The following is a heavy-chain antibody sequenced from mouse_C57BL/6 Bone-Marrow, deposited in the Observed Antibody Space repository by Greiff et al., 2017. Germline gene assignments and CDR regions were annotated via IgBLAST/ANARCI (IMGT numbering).Heavy chain of an antibody. D-gene: IGHD2-1*01. CDR2: IHPNSGST. V-gene: IGHV1-64*01. CDR1: GYTFTSYW. CDR3: ARCNYGAWFAY. J-gene: IGHJ3*01. Sequence: QVQLQQPGAELVKPGASVKLSCKASGYTFTSYWMHWVKQRPGQGLEWIGMIHPNSGSTNYNEKFKSKATLTVDKSSSTAYMQLSSLTSEDSAVYYGARCNYGAWFAYWGQGTLVTVSA.